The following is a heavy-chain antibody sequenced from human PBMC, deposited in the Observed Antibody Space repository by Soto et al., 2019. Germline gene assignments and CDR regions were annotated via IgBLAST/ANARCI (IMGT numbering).Heavy chain of an antibody. V-gene: IGHV1-69*01. CDR1: GGTFNYST. J-gene: IGHJ4*02. CDR3: PTGFPDIRYDYVWGGHKD. D-gene: IGHD3-16*01. CDR2: VIPIFEKT. Sequence: QVHLVQSGAEVKKPGSSVKVSCRASGGTFNYSTLSWVRQAPGRGLEWMGAVIPIFEKTNYAQNFEGRVTNTADESTGAAYMELVSLRLDDPGVYFCPTGFPDIRYDYVWGGHKDWGQGTLVTVSS.